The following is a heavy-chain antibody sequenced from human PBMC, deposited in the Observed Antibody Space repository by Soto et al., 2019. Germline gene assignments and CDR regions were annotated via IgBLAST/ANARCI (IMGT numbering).Heavy chain of an antibody. D-gene: IGHD3-10*01. CDR2: INHSGST. J-gene: IGHJ6*02. Sequence: SETLSLTCTVSGGSISSSRCHWGWIRQPPGTGLEWIGEINHSGSTNYNPSLKSRVTISVDKSKNQFSLKLSSVTAADTAVYYCARVVGYGSGSYYVYYYYYGMDVWGQGTTVTVSS. CDR3: ARVVGYGSGSYYVYYYYYGMDV. CDR1: GGSISSSRCH. V-gene: IGHV4-39*07.